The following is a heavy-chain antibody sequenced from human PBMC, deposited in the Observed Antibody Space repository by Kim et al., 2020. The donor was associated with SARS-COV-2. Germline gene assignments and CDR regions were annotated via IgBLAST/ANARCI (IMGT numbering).Heavy chain of an antibody. D-gene: IGHD5-18*01. J-gene: IGHJ4*02. CDR2: IYPGDSDT. CDR3: ARGIWRGPYSYGRYPLDY. Sequence: GESLKISCKGSGYSFTSYWIGWVRQMPGKGLEWMGIIYPGDSDTRYSPSFQGQVTISADKSISTAYLQWSSLKASDTAMYYCARGIWRGPYSYGRYPLDYWGQGTLVTVSS. V-gene: IGHV5-51*01. CDR1: GYSFTSYW.